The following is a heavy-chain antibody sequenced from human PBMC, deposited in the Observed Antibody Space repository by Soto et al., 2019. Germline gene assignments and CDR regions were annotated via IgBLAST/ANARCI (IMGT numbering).Heavy chain of an antibody. V-gene: IGHV2-5*02. Sequence: SGPTLVKPTQTLTLTCTFSGFSLSTIHMGVGWIRQPPGKALEWLSLIYWDDDKRYSPSLNSRLTITKDTSKNQVVFTMTNMDPVDTATYYCARIFNSKSGSYRYFDYWGQGTLVTVSS. D-gene: IGHD3-16*02. CDR3: ARIFNSKSGSYRYFDY. CDR1: GFSLSTIHMG. J-gene: IGHJ4*02. CDR2: IYWDDDK.